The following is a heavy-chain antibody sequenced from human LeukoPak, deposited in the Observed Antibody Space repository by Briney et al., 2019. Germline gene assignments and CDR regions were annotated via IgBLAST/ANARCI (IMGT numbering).Heavy chain of an antibody. Sequence: PGGSLRLSCAASGFTFSSYCMSWVRQAPEKGLGWVANIKQDGSEKYYVDSVKGRFTISRDNAKNSLYLQMNSLRAEDTAVYYCASMSTSFGMDVWGQGTTVTVSS. CDR2: IKQDGSEK. CDR1: GFTFSSYC. J-gene: IGHJ6*02. CDR3: ASMSTSFGMDV. V-gene: IGHV3-7*05. D-gene: IGHD5/OR15-5a*01.